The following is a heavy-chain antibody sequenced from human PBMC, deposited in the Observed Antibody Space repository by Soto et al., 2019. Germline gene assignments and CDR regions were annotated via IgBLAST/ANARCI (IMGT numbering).Heavy chain of an antibody. CDR3: ARDNRSGYYFDY. CDR1: GDSISNNKW. CDR2: MHHSGSI. Sequence: SETLSLTCSVSGDSISNNKWWSWVRQPPGKGLEWIGEMHHSGSIHYNASLKSRATLSVDKSRNQFSLQLTSVTAADTAVYYCARDNRSGYYFDYWGQGTLVTVSS. V-gene: IGHV4-4*02. D-gene: IGHD3-22*01. J-gene: IGHJ4*02.